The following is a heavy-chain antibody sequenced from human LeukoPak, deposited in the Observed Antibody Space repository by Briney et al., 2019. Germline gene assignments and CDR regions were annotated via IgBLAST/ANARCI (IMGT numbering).Heavy chain of an antibody. J-gene: IGHJ5*02. CDR2: IIPILGIA. D-gene: IGHD2-2*03. CDR1: GGTFSSYA. Sequence: ASVKVSCKASGGTFSSYAISWVRQAPGQGLEWMGRIIPILGIANYAQKFQGRVTITADKSTSTAYMELSSLRSEDTAAYYCARDIVDIVVVPAALPNWFDPWGQGTLVTVSS. CDR3: ARDIVDIVVVPAALPNWFDP. V-gene: IGHV1-69*04.